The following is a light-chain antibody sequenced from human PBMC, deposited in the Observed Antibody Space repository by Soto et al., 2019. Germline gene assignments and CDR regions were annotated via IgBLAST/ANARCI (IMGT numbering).Light chain of an antibody. CDR2: EVI. CDR1: SSDVGSYNL. CDR3: CSYAGSNNFVV. V-gene: IGLV2-23*02. J-gene: IGLJ2*01. Sequence: QSVLTQPASVSGSPGQSITISCTGTSSDVGSYNLVSWYQQHPGKAPKLMIYEVIKRPSGVSNRFSGSKSDTTASLTISGLQAEDEADYYCCSYAGSNNFVVFGGGTKLTVL.